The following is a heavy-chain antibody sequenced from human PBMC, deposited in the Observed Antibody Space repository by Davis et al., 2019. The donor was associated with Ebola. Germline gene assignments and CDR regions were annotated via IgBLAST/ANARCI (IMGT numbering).Heavy chain of an antibody. D-gene: IGHD3-9*01. CDR1: GGSFSGYY. V-gene: IGHV4-34*01. Sequence: PSETLSLTCAVYGGSFSGYYWSWIRQPPGKGLEWIGEINHSGSTNYNPSLKSRITISADTSKNQFSLRLTSVTAADTAVYYCSRGGYYDILAGYYNTFDIWGRGTMVIVSS. CDR3: SRGGYYDILAGYYNTFDI. CDR2: INHSGST. J-gene: IGHJ3*02.